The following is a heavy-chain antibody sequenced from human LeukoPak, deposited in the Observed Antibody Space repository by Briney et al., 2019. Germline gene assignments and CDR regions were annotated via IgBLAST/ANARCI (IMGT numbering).Heavy chain of an antibody. Sequence: ASVTVSCKPSGYSFTGSFIYWVGQAPGQGGAGMGWLNTDNGGVKHAQKFQGRVTMTTDTSISTAYMELRGLRSDDTAVYYCAKDGRTCSGDSCYSFFDYWGQGTLVSVSS. CDR1: GYSFTGSF. V-gene: IGHV1-2*02. D-gene: IGHD2-15*01. J-gene: IGHJ4*02. CDR2: LNTDNGGV. CDR3: AKDGRTCSGDSCYSFFDY.